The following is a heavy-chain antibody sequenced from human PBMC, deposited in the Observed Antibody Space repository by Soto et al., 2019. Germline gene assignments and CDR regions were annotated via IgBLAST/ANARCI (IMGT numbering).Heavy chain of an antibody. Sequence: PSETLSLTCTVSGGSISSYYWSWIRQPPGKGLEWIGYIYNTGSTVYNPSFKSRVTISVDTSKNQFSLKLSSVTAADTAVYYCARLPGGDYVDLIGGGWFDPWGQGTLVTVSS. CDR3: ARLPGGDYVDLIGGGWFDP. CDR2: IYNTGST. D-gene: IGHD4-17*01. V-gene: IGHV4-59*08. CDR1: GGSISSYY. J-gene: IGHJ5*02.